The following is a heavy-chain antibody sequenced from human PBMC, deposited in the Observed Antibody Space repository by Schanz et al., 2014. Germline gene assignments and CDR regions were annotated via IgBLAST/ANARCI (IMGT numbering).Heavy chain of an antibody. Sequence: EVQLLESGGGLVQPGGSLRLSCAASGFSFRKSAMSWVRQAPGKGLEWVSGMSGSGSTADYADSVKGRFIISRDNSKNTLYLQVNSLRAEDTAVYYCAKHVRSLTGNDYWGQGTLVTVSS. CDR1: GFSFRKSA. D-gene: IGHD3-9*01. CDR3: AKHVRSLTGNDY. V-gene: IGHV3-23*01. J-gene: IGHJ4*02. CDR2: MSGSGSTA.